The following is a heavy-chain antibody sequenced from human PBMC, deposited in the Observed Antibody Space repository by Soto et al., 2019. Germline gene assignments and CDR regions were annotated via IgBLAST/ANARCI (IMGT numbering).Heavy chain of an antibody. CDR3: ANGAPPNYDILTGYAFDI. J-gene: IGHJ3*02. CDR2: ISYDGSNK. CDR1: GFTFSSYG. V-gene: IGHV3-30*18. Sequence: GGSLRLSCAASGFTFSSYGMHWVRQAPGKGLEWVAVISYDGSNKYYADSVKGRFTISRDNSKNTLYLQMNSLRAEDTAVYYCANGAPPNYDILTGYAFDIWGQGTMVTVSS. D-gene: IGHD3-9*01.